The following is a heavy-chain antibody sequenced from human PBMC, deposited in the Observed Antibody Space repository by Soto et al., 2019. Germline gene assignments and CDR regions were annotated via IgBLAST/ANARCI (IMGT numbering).Heavy chain of an antibody. CDR1: GFIFENFG. D-gene: IGHD1-26*01. CDR3: AKNQGVELVPLATVDWFDP. Sequence: GGSLRLSCAASGFIFENFGMSWVRQAPGKGLEWISSISGSGFKKYYADSVKGRFTISRDNSKSSVYLELNNLSAEDTAVYHCAKNQGVELVPLATVDWFDPWGQGSVVTVSS. CDR2: ISGSGFKK. J-gene: IGHJ5*02. V-gene: IGHV3-23*01.